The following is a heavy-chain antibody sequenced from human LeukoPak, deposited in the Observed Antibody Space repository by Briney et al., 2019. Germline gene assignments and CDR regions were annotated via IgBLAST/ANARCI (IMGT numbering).Heavy chain of an antibody. J-gene: IGHJ6*02. CDR2: IYHSGST. Sequence: SETLSLTCAVSGGSISSGGYSWSWIRQPPGKGLEWIGYIYHSGSTYYNPSLKSRATISVDRSKNQFSLKLSSVTAADTAVYYCARAMRGYYYGMDVWGQGTTVTVSS. CDR3: ARAMRGYYYGMDV. CDR1: GGSISSGGYS. D-gene: IGHD3-10*01. V-gene: IGHV4-30-2*01.